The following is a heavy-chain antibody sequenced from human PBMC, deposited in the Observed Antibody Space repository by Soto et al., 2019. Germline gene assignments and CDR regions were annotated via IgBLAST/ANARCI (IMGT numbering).Heavy chain of an antibody. V-gene: IGHV4-30-4*01. Sequence: PXETLSLTCTVSGFSISSGDYYWSWIRQPPGKGLEWIGYIYYSGSTYYNPSLKSRVTISVDTSKNQFSLKLSSVTAADTAVYYCAREPIVVVPAALGGMDVWGQGATVTVSS. CDR2: IYYSGST. J-gene: IGHJ6*02. CDR1: GFSISSGDYY. D-gene: IGHD2-2*01. CDR3: AREPIVVVPAALGGMDV.